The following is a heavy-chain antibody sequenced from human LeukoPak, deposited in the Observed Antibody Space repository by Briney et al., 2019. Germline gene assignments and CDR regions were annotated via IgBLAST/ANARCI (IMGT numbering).Heavy chain of an antibody. J-gene: IGHJ6*03. Sequence: GESLKISCKGSGYSFTSYWIGWVRQMTEKGLEWMGIIYPGDSDTRYSPSFQGQVTISADKSISTAYLQWSSLKASDTAMYYCARHGRNWNVDTYYYYYYMDVWGKGTTVTVSS. CDR1: GYSFTSYW. V-gene: IGHV5-51*01. CDR2: IYPGDSDT. D-gene: IGHD1-1*01. CDR3: ARHGRNWNVDTYYYYYYMDV.